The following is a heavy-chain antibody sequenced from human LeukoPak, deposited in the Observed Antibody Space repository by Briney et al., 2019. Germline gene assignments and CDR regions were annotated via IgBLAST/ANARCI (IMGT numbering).Heavy chain of an antibody. CDR2: ISAYNGNT. V-gene: IGHV1-18*01. D-gene: IGHD4-17*01. Sequence: ASVKVSCKASGYTFTSYGISWVRQAPGQGLEWMGWISAYNGNTNYAQKLQGRVTMTRNTSISTAYMELSSLRSEDTAVYYCARVIDYGDYYNYWGQGTLVTVSS. J-gene: IGHJ4*02. CDR1: GYTFTSYG. CDR3: ARVIDYGDYYNY.